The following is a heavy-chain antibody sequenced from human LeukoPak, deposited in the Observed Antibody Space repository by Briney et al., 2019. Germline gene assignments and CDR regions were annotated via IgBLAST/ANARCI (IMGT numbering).Heavy chain of an antibody. CDR2: INPNSGGT. D-gene: IGHD3-10*01. CDR3: ASPWGRWFGELIWYFDL. J-gene: IGHJ2*01. Sequence: ASAKVSCKASGYTFTGYYMHWVRQAPGQGLEWMGWINPNSGGTDYAQKFQGRVTMTRDTSITTAYMELSRLRSDDTAVYYCASPWGRWFGELIWYFDLWGRGTLVTVSS. V-gene: IGHV1-2*02. CDR1: GYTFTGYY.